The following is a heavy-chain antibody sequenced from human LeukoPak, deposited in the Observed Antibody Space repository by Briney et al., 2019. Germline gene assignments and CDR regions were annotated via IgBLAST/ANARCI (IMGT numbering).Heavy chain of an antibody. CDR3: ARVYDYDSSVSDAFDI. J-gene: IGHJ3*02. CDR1: GGSISSYY. CDR2: IYYSGGT. Sequence: SETLSLTCTVSGGSISSYYWSWIRQPPGKGLEWIGSIYYSGGTNYNRSLKSRVTISVDTSKNQFSLKLSSVTAANTAVYYCARVYDYDSSVSDAFDIWGRGTMVTVSS. D-gene: IGHD3-22*01. V-gene: IGHV4-59*01.